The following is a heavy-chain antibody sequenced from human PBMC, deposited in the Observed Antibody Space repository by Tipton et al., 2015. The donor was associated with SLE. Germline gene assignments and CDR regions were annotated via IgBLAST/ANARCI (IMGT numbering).Heavy chain of an antibody. CDR1: GGSLSDYS. V-gene: IGHV4-34*01. Sequence: TLSLTCAVYGGSLSDYSWSWIRQPPGKGLEWIGEIDQRGSTNYNPSLKSRVTFSVDTSKNQFSLNLNSVTAADTAVYYCARGANWGSRDFQYWGQGTLVTVSS. CDR3: ARGANWGSRDFQY. D-gene: IGHD7-27*01. J-gene: IGHJ4*02. CDR2: IDQRGST.